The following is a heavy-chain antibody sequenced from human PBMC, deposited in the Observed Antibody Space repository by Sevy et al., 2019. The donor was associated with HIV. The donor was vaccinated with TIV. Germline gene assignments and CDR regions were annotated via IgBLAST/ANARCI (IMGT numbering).Heavy chain of an antibody. Sequence: ASVKVSCKASGYTFTSYYMHWVRQAPGQGLEWMGIINPSGGSTSYAQKFQGRVPMTRDTSTSTVYMELSSLRFEATAVYYCARGINIAVAGTNLDYWGQGTLVTVSS. J-gene: IGHJ4*02. CDR2: INPSGGST. D-gene: IGHD6-19*01. CDR1: GYTFTSYY. V-gene: IGHV1-46*01. CDR3: ARGINIAVAGTNLDY.